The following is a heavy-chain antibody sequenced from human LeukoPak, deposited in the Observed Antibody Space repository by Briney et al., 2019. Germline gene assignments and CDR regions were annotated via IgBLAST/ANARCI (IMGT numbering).Heavy chain of an antibody. CDR1: GFALSDHH. CDR3: TRGYSGESVYAFDI. CDR2: SGNKASRYTT. V-gene: IGHV3-72*01. J-gene: IGHJ3*02. D-gene: IGHD5-12*01. Sequence: GGSLRLSCEASGFALSDHHVDWVRQAPGKGLEWVGRSGNKASRYTTEYATSVNGRFTISRDESKNSLYLQMNSLKTEDTALYHCTRGYSGESVYAFDIWGQGTMVTVSS.